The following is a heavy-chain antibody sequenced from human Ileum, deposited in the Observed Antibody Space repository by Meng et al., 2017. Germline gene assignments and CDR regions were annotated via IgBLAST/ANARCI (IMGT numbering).Heavy chain of an antibody. J-gene: IGHJ4*02. D-gene: IGHD3-10*01. CDR3: ARDSPGELAPTYY. V-gene: IGHV4-4*02. CDR2: IYHSGRT. Sequence: QVQPAESCPGLGPAAAPLPLPCAVSVGSISSSNWWSWVRHPPGKGLEWIGQIYHSGRTNYNPSLKSRVNISVDKSKNQFSLKLSSVTAADTAVYYCARDSPGELAPTYYWGQGTLVTVSS. CDR1: VGSISSSNW.